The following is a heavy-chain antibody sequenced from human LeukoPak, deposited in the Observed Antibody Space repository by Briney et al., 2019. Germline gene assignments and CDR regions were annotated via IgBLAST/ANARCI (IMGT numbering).Heavy chain of an antibody. CDR2: IIWDGGRT. CDR3: AKDGKNYFDY. V-gene: IGHV3-43*01. CDR1: GFILDDYT. J-gene: IGHJ4*02. Sequence: PGGSLRFSCAASGFILDDYTMHLVLQAPGQGMEGVSLIIWDGGRTYYADSVKGLFTISRDNSKHSLPLQLNTLRAEDTALYYCAKDGKNYFDYWGQGTLVTVSS.